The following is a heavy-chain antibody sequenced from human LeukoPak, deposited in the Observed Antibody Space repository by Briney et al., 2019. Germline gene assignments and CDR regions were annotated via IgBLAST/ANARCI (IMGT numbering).Heavy chain of an antibody. V-gene: IGHV4-61*08. CDR3: AREGCSGGSCYYDY. CDR1: GGSISSGGHS. Sequence: SETLSLTCAVSGGSISSGGHSWSWIRQPPGKGLEWIGYIYYSGSTNYNPSLKSRVTISVDTSKNQFSLKLSSVTAADTAVYYCAREGCSGGSCYYDYWGQGTLVTVSS. J-gene: IGHJ4*02. CDR2: IYYSGST. D-gene: IGHD2-15*01.